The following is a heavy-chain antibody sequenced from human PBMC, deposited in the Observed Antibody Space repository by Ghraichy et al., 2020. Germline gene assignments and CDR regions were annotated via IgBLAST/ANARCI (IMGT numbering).Heavy chain of an antibody. Sequence: ASVKVSCKASGYTFTGYYMHWVRQAPGQGLEWMGWINPNSGGTNYAQKFQGRVTMTRDTSISTAYMELSRLRSDDTAVYYCARAFTSIAAAGSWGQGTLVTVSS. D-gene: IGHD6-13*01. J-gene: IGHJ4*02. V-gene: IGHV1-2*02. CDR1: GYTFTGYY. CDR2: INPNSGGT. CDR3: ARAFTSIAAAGS.